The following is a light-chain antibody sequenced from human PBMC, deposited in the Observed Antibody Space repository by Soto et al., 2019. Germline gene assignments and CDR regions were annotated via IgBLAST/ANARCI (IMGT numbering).Light chain of an antibody. CDR1: QSVSSY. CDR2: DAS. CDR3: QQRSDWLT. V-gene: IGKV3-11*01. J-gene: IGKJ4*01. Sequence: EIVWTQSPAIMSLSPGERATLSCRASQSVSSYLAWYQQKPGRAPRLLIYDASNRATGIPARFSGSGSGTDFTLTISSLEAEDFAVYYCQQRSDWLTFGGGTKVEIK.